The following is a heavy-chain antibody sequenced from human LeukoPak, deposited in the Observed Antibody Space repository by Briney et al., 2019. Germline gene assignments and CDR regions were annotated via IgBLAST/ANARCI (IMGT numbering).Heavy chain of an antibody. CDR1: GFTFSSYS. CDR3: ARDPSPGYYDSSGYYLS. CDR2: ISSSGSYI. V-gene: IGHV3-21*01. J-gene: IGHJ5*02. D-gene: IGHD3-22*01. Sequence: PGGSLRLSCVASGFTFSSYSMNWVRQAPGKGLEWVSSISSSGSYIYYADSVKGRFTISRDNAQNSLYLQMNSLRAEDTAVYYCARDPSPGYYDSSGYYLSWGQGTLVNVSS.